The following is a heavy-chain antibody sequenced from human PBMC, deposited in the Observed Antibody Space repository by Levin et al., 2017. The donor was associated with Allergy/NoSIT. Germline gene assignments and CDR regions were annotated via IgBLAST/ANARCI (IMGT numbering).Heavy chain of an antibody. CDR3: ATVPGRFCSGGTCYLSVYFPH. CDR1: GYTFTGSD. Sequence: ASVKVSCKASGYTFTGSDINWVRQAPGQGLEWMGWMNPKSGNTGYAHNFQGRVTLTRNTSINTAYMELSSLTSKDTGIYFCATVPGRFCSGGTCYLSVYFPHWGQGTVVTVSS. V-gene: IGHV1-8*01. CDR2: MNPKSGNT. D-gene: IGHD2-15*01. J-gene: IGHJ1*01.